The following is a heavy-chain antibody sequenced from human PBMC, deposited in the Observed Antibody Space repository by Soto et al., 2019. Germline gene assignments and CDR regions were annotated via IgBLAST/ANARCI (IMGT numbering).Heavy chain of an antibody. CDR3: VREGGYSGYLDN. V-gene: IGHV3-74*01. D-gene: IGHD5-12*01. CDR2: SSSDGSWT. CDR1: GFTFSRYW. J-gene: IGHJ4*02. Sequence: EVQLVESGGGVVQPGGSLRLSCGASGFTFSRYWMHWVRQVPGKGLVGVSRSSSDGSWTGYAESVKGRFTISRDNDRNTVFLQMTSLRAEDTAVYYCVREGGYSGYLDNRGQGTRVTVSS.